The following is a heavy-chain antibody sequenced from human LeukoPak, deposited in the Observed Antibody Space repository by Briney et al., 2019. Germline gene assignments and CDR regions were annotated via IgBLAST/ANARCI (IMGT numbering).Heavy chain of an antibody. CDR2: IIPIFGTA. CDR3: ARDPLAYYGSGSPKGGDY. CDR1: GGTFSSYA. D-gene: IGHD3-10*01. J-gene: IGHJ4*02. V-gene: IGHV1-69*06. Sequence: SVKVSCKASGGTFSSYAISWVRQAPGQGLEWMGRIIPIFGTANYAQKFQGRVTITADKSTSTAYMELSSLRSEDTAVYYCARDPLAYYGSGSPKGGDYWGQGTLATVSS.